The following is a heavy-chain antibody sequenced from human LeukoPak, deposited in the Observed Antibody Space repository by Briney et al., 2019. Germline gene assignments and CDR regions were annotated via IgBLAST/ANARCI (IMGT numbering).Heavy chain of an antibody. Sequence: SETLSLTCAVSGGSISSKNWWIWVRQPPEKGLEWIGEIYNTGSTNYNPSLKSRVTMSVDTSKNQFSLKLSSVTAADTAVYYCARGRITIFGVVTTNWFDPWGQGTLVTVSS. V-gene: IGHV4-4*02. J-gene: IGHJ5*02. D-gene: IGHD3-3*01. CDR1: GGSISSKNW. CDR3: ARGRITIFGVVTTNWFDP. CDR2: IYNTGST.